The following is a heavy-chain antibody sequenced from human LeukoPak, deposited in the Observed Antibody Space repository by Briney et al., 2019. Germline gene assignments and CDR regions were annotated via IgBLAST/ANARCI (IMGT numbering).Heavy chain of an antibody. J-gene: IGHJ4*02. Sequence: PSETLSLTCTVSGDSISSYHWSWIRQPPGKRLEWNGYISYSGSTSCNPSLKSRVTISVDTSENQFSLKLSSVTASDTAVYYCARVGRGDYVWGSYSFDYWGQGTLVTVSS. V-gene: IGHV4-59*01. CDR3: ARVGRGDYVWGSYSFDY. CDR2: ISYSGST. D-gene: IGHD3-16*01. CDR1: GDSISSYH.